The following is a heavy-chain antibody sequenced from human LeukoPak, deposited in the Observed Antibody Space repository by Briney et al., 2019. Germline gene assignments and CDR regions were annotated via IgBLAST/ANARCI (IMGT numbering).Heavy chain of an antibody. V-gene: IGHV4-61*02. CDR2: ISPSGST. CDR3: ARDWNRYAY. D-gene: IGHD1-1*01. CDR1: GGSINGGNYY. J-gene: IGHJ4*02. Sequence: TLSLTCTVSGGSINGGNYYWTWLRQPAGKGLEWIGRISPSGSTNHNPSLTSRVTISVDTSKNQFSLKLNFVTAADTAVYYCARDWNRYAYWGEGTLVTVSS.